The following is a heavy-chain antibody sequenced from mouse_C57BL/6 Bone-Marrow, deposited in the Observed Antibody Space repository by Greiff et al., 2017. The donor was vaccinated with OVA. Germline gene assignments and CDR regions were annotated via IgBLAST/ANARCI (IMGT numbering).Heavy chain of an antibody. D-gene: IGHD2-4*01. V-gene: IGHV1-69*01. Sequence: QVHVKQPGAELVMPGASVKLSCKASGYTFTSYWMHWVKQRPGQGLEWIGEIDPSDSYTNYNQKFKGKSTLTVDKSSSTAYMQLSSLTSEDSAVYYCASRGLRRRGYYAMDYWGQGTSVTVSS. J-gene: IGHJ4*01. CDR1: GYTFTSYW. CDR3: ASRGLRRRGYYAMDY. CDR2: IDPSDSYT.